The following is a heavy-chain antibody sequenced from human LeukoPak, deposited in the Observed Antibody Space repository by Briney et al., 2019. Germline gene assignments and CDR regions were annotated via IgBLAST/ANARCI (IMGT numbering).Heavy chain of an antibody. CDR3: AKRGGGVKGVDY. CDR1: GFTFSSYG. Sequence: PGRSLRLSCAASGFTFSSYGMHWVRQAPGKGLEWVAVISYDGSNKYYADSVKGRFTISRDNSKNTLYLQMNSLRAEDTAVYYCAKRGGGVKGVDYWGQGTLVTVSS. J-gene: IGHJ4*02. D-gene: IGHD3-16*01. CDR2: ISYDGSNK. V-gene: IGHV3-30*18.